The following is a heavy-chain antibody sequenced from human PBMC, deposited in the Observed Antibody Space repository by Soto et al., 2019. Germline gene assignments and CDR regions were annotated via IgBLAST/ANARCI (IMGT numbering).Heavy chain of an antibody. V-gene: IGHV5-51*01. CDR1: GYSFTSYW. J-gene: IGHJ6*02. Sequence: GGSLRLSCKGFGYSFTSYWIGWVRQMPGKGLEWMGIIYPGDSDTTYSPSFQGQVTISADNSITTSYLQCTSLKASDTAMYYCARMFPYSSSRYYYGMDVWGQGTTVTVSS. CDR3: ARMFPYSSSRYYYGMDV. CDR2: IYPGDSDT. D-gene: IGHD6-13*01.